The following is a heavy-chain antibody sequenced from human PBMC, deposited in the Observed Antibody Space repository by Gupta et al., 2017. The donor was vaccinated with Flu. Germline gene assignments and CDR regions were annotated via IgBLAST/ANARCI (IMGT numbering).Heavy chain of an antibody. D-gene: IGHD2-15*01. CDR2: MNHNSGNT. Sequence: QVQLVQSGAEVKKPGASVKVSCKASGYTFTSYDINWVRQATGQGLEWMGWMNHNSGNTGEAQKFQGRVTMTRNTSISKSYMELSSMRSEDTAVYYWARGVEGGTEIDYWVQLTLDTVSS. V-gene: IGHV1-8*01. CDR1: GYTFTSYD. J-gene: IGHJ4*02. CDR3: ARGVEGGTEIDY.